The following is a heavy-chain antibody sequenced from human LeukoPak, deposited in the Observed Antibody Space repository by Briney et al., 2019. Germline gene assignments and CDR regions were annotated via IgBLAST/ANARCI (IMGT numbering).Heavy chain of an antibody. CDR1: GGTFGSYA. Sequence: SVKVSCKASGGTFGSYAISWVRQAPGQGLEWMGGIIPIFGTANYAQKFQGRVTITADKSTSTAYMELSSLRSEDTAVYYCARERYCSSTSCYLWFDPWGQGTLVTVSS. CDR3: ARERYCSSTSCYLWFDP. D-gene: IGHD2-2*01. J-gene: IGHJ5*02. CDR2: IIPIFGTA. V-gene: IGHV1-69*06.